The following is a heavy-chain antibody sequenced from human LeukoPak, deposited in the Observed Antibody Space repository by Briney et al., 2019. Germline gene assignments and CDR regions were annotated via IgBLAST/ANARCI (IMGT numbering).Heavy chain of an antibody. Sequence: ASVKVSCKASGYTFTGYYMHWVRQAPGQGLEWMGWINPNSGGTNYAQKFQGRVTMTRDTSISTAYMELSRLRSDDTAVYYCARGGGVAATLAYFDYWGQGTPVTVSS. CDR1: GYTFTGYY. CDR3: ARGGGVAATLAYFDY. D-gene: IGHD2-15*01. CDR2: INPNSGGT. J-gene: IGHJ4*02. V-gene: IGHV1-2*02.